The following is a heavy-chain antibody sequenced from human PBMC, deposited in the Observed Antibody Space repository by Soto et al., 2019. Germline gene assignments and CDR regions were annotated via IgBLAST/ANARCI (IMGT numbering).Heavy chain of an antibody. Sequence: SETLSLTCAVYGGSFSGYYWSWIRQPPGKGLEWIGEINHSGSTNYNPSLKSRVTISVDTSKNQFSLKLSSVTAADTAVYYCAREKLSTIVVVPAAMLGNGFDPWGQGTLVTVSS. CDR2: INHSGST. V-gene: IGHV4-34*01. CDR1: GGSFSGYY. D-gene: IGHD2-2*01. J-gene: IGHJ5*02. CDR3: AREKLSTIVVVPAAMLGNGFDP.